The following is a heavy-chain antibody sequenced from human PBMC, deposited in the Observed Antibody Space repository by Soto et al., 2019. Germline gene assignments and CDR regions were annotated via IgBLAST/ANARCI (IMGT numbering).Heavy chain of an antibody. J-gene: IGHJ5*01. Sequence: SETLSLTCTLSGGSVRAPDWWNWVRQSPDKGLEWIAEVHISGHSNYNPSLRSRVSVSIDSSKNQFYPNLNSVTAADTAIYYCARVRQGCSANNCYFDPWGQGTQVTVSS. CDR1: GGSVRAPDW. D-gene: IGHD1-1*01. CDR2: VHISGHS. V-gene: IGHV4-4*02. CDR3: ARVRQGCSANNCYFDP.